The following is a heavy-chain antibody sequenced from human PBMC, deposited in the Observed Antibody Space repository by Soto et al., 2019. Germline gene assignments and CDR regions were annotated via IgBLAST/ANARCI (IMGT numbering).Heavy chain of an antibody. D-gene: IGHD4-17*01. CDR2: INSAGTIT. V-gene: IGHV3-74*01. J-gene: IGHJ4*02. CDR1: GFTFNTYW. CDR3: ARDMTPAETPGDDFDY. Sequence: EVQLVESGGAVVQPGGSLRLSCAASGFTFNTYWMHWVRQVPGKGLVWVSRINSAGTITSYADSVGGRFTISRDNAKNTVYLQMNSLRADDTAVYYCARDMTPAETPGDDFDYWGQGTLVTVSS.